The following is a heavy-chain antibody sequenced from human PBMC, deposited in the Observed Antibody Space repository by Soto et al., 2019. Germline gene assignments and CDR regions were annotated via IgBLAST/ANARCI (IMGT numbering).Heavy chain of an antibody. J-gene: IGHJ4*02. CDR1: GFTVSSNY. V-gene: IGHV3-66*01. Sequence: EVQLVESGGGLVQPGGSLRLSCAASGFTVSSNYMSWVRQAPGKGLEWVSVIYSGGSTYYADSVKGRFTISRDNSKNTLYLQMNSLRAEDTAVYYCASCSSWPAYDYWGQGTLVTVSS. CDR3: ASCSSWPAYDY. CDR2: IYSGGST. D-gene: IGHD6-13*01.